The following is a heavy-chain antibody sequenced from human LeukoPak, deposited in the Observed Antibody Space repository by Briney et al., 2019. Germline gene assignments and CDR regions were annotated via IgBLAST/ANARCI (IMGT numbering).Heavy chain of an antibody. V-gene: IGHV1-69*13. CDR1: GGSLSSFA. J-gene: IGHJ1*01. D-gene: IGHD2-15*01. Sequence: GASVKVSCKASGGSLSSFALNWVRQTPGQGLEWMGGIIPIFGSTNYAQKFQVRVTITADESTNTAYMELNSLRSEDTGVYYCPRVMVVAGNGGYFLYWGQGTLVTVSS. CDR2: IIPIFGST. CDR3: PRVMVVAGNGGYFLY.